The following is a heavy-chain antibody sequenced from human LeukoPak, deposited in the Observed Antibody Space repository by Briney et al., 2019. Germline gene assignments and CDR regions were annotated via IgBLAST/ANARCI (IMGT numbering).Heavy chain of an antibody. CDR3: AADLPTMKPQIDC. CDR2: IKSKVDGGTT. V-gene: IGHV3-15*01. Sequence: KSGGSLRLSCAVSGFTFSGAWMSWVRQAPGKGLQWVARIKSKVDGGTTEYAAPVRGRFTISRDDSKNRLFLQMSSLKNEDTALYYCAADLPTMKPQIDCWGQGSLVIVSS. D-gene: IGHD3-3*01. J-gene: IGHJ4*02. CDR1: GFTFSGAW.